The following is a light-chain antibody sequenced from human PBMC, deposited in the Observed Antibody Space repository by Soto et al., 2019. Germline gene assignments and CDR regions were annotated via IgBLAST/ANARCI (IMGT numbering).Light chain of an antibody. CDR1: RRDVGGYNY. CDR2: EVT. Sequence: LTLTASVSVCPGQSITIFCAWRRRDVGGYNYVSWYQQYPGKSPKLLIYEVTHRPSGVSNRFSGSKSGNTASLTISGLQAEDEADYYCSSYTISNTLPFVFGTGTKVTVL. CDR3: SSYTISNTLPFV. V-gene: IGLV2-14*01. J-gene: IGLJ1*01.